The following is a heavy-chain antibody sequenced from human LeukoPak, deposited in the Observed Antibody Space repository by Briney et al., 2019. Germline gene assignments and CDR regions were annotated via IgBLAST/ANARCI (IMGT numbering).Heavy chain of an antibody. J-gene: IGHJ6*03. CDR2: IYYSGST. Sequence: PSETLSLTCTVSGGSINSYYWSWIRQPPGKGLEWIGYIYYSGSTNYNPSLKSRVTISVDTSKNQFSLKLSSVTAADTAVYYCARVHSSGYYYYMDVWGKGTTVTVSS. CDR3: ARVHSSGYYYYMDV. V-gene: IGHV4-59*01. D-gene: IGHD6-19*01. CDR1: GGSINSYY.